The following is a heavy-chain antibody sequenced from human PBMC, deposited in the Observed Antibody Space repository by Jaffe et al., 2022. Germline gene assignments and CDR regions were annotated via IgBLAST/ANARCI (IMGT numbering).Heavy chain of an antibody. CDR1: GFTFGDYA. CDR3: TRGQQLVRGYYYYYYMDV. CDR2: IRSKAYGGTT. V-gene: IGHV3-49*04. D-gene: IGHD6-13*01. Sequence: EVQLVESGGGLVQPGRSLRLSCTASGFTFGDYAMSWVRQAPGKGLEWVGFIRSKAYGGTTEYAASVKGRFTISRDDSKSIAYLQMNSLKTEDTAVYYCTRGQQLVRGYYYYYYMDVWGKGTTVTVSS. J-gene: IGHJ6*03.